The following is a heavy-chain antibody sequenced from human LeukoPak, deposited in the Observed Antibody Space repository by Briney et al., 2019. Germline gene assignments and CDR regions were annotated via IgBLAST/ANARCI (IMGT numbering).Heavy chain of an antibody. Sequence: SETLSLTCAVYGGSFSGYYWSWIRQPPGKGLEWIGEINHSGSTNYNPSLKSRVTISVDTSKNQFSLKLSSVTAADTAVYYCARGRLSGHMDVWGKGTTVTVSS. V-gene: IGHV4-34*01. J-gene: IGHJ6*03. CDR2: INHSGST. CDR3: ARGRLSGHMDV. D-gene: IGHD3-10*01. CDR1: GGSFSGYY.